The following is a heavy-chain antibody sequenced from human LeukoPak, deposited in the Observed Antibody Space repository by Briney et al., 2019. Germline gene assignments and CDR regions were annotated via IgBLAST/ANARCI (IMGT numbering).Heavy chain of an antibody. V-gene: IGHV1-2*02. J-gene: IGHJ3*02. D-gene: IGHD2-2*01. CDR3: ARDYAGDAFDI. CDR1: GYTFTGYY. CDR2: VNPNSGGT. Sequence: VASVKVSCKASGYTFTGYYMHWVRQAPGQGLEWMGWVNPNSGGTNYAQKFQGRVTITRDTSIGTAYMELSRLRSDDTAVYYCARDYAGDAFDIWGQGTMVTVSS.